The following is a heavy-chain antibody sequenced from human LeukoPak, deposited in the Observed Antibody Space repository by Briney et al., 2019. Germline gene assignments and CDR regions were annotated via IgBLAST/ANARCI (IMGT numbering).Heavy chain of an antibody. CDR3: ARVLRGGLEYFDY. CDR2: IYYSGST. Sequence: PSETLSLTGTVSGGSISSYYWSWIRQPPGKGLEWIGYIYYSGSTNYNPSLKSRVTISVDTSKTQFSLKLRSVPAADTAVYYCARVLRGGLEYFDYWGQGTLVTASS. V-gene: IGHV4-59*12. J-gene: IGHJ4*02. CDR1: GGSISSYY.